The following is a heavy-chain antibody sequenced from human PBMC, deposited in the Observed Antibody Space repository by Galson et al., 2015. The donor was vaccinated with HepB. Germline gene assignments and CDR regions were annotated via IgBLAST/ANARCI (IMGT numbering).Heavy chain of an antibody. Sequence: SVKVSCKASGYTFTSYYMHWVRQAPGQGLEWMGIINPSGGSTSYAQKFQGRVTMTRDTSTSTAYMELSSLRSEDTAVYYCARLYSSGWYDNWGQGTLVTVSS. CDR3: ARLYSSGWYDN. V-gene: IGHV1-46*01. CDR2: INPSGGST. D-gene: IGHD6-19*01. J-gene: IGHJ4*02. CDR1: GYTFTSYY.